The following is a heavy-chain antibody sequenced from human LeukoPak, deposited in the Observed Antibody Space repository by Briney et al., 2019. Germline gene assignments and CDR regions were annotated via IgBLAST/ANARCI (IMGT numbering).Heavy chain of an antibody. CDR1: GYTFTGYY. D-gene: IGHD3-10*01. CDR2: INPNSGGT. Sequence: ASVKVSCKASGYTFTGYYMHWVRQAPGQGLEWMGWINPNSGGTNYAQKFQGRVTMTRDTSISTAYMELSRLRSDDTAVYYCASYGSGSYWSYYYYYYMDVWGKGTTVTVSS. CDR3: ASYGSGSYWSYYYYYYMDV. V-gene: IGHV1-2*02. J-gene: IGHJ6*03.